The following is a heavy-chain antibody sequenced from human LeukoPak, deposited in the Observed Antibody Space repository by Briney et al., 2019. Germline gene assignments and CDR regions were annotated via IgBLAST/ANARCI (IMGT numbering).Heavy chain of an antibody. J-gene: IGHJ5*02. D-gene: IGHD3-22*01. CDR1: GESISGFY. CDR3: AVGLSSGYLDQNWFDP. CDR2: IYYSGST. Sequence: SETLSLTCTVSGESISGFYWNWIRQPPGKGLEWIGYIYYSGSTNYNPSLKSRVTISIDTSKNQFSLKLSSVTAADTAVYYCAVGLSSGYLDQNWFDPWGQGTLVTVSS. V-gene: IGHV4-59*08.